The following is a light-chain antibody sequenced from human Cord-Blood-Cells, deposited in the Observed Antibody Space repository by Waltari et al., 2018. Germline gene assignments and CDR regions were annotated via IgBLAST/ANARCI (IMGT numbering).Light chain of an antibody. J-gene: IGLJ2*01. Sequence: QSALTQPASVSGSPGQSITISCTGTSSDVGGYNYVSWYQQHPGNAPKLRIYDVNKRPAGVSNRFSGSKSGNTASLTISGLQAEDEADYYCSSYTSSSTVVFGGGTKLTVL. CDR2: DVN. CDR3: SSYTSSSTVV. V-gene: IGLV2-14*01. CDR1: SSDVGGYNY.